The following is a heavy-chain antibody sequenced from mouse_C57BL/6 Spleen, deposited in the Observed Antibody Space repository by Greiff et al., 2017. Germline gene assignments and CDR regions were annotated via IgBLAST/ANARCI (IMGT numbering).Heavy chain of an antibody. D-gene: IGHD1-1*01. J-gene: IGHJ3*01. CDR1: GYTFTDYY. CDR2: INPYNGGT. CDR3: ARGEGYYGSSWFAY. V-gene: IGHV1-19*01. Sequence: VQLQQSGPVLVKPGASVKMSCKASGYTFTDYYMNWVKQSHGKSLEWIGVINPYNGGTSYNQKFKGKATLTVDKSSSTAYMELNSLTSEDSAVYYCARGEGYYGSSWFAYWGQGTLVTVSA.